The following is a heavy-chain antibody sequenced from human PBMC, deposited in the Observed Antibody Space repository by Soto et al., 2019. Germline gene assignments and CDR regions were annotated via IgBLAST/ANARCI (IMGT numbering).Heavy chain of an antibody. CDR2: IDWDDDK. CDR1: GFSLSTSGMC. Sequence: ESGPTLVNPTQTLTLTCTFSGFSLSTSGMCVSWIRQPPGKALEWLALIDWDDDKYYSTSLKTRLTISKDTSKNQVVLTMTNMDPVDTATYYCARAAMTYYYYGMDVWGQGTTVTVSS. D-gene: IGHD2-2*01. CDR3: ARAAMTYYYYGMDV. V-gene: IGHV2-70*01. J-gene: IGHJ6*02.